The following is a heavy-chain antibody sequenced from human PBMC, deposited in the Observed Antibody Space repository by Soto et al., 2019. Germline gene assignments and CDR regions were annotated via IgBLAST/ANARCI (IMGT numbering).Heavy chain of an antibody. Sequence: QVQLVQSGAEVKKPGASVKVSCRASGYTFTGYYMHWVRQAPGQGLEWMGWINPNSGGTNYAQNFHGWVTMTRDTSTSTAYRGLSRLRSDDTAVYYCARTHGSSTRWYVGSWDYCCEGALVTVSS. CDR3: ARTHGSSTRWYVGSWDY. J-gene: IGHJ4*02. CDR2: INPNSGGT. D-gene: IGHD2-2*01. CDR1: GYTFTGYY. V-gene: IGHV1-2*04.